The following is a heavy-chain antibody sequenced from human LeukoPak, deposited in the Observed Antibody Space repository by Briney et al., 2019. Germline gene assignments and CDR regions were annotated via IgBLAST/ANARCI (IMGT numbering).Heavy chain of an antibody. D-gene: IGHD6-13*01. Sequence: GASVKVSCKASGGTFSSYTISWVQQAPGQGLEWMGRIIPILGIANYAQKFQGRVTITADKSTSTAYMELSSLRSEDTAVYYCARDMGIIAAAAAFDYWGQGTLVTVSS. V-gene: IGHV1-69*04. CDR1: GGTFSSYT. CDR2: IIPILGIA. CDR3: ARDMGIIAAAAAFDY. J-gene: IGHJ4*02.